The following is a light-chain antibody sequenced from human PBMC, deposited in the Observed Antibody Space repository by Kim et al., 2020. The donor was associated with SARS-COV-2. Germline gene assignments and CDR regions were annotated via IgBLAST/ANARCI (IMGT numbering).Light chain of an antibody. CDR3: QQYNSSPYT. CDR2: KAS. V-gene: IGKV1-5*03. J-gene: IGKJ2*01. CDR1: QSISSW. Sequence: SASVGDRVTITCRASQSISSWLAWYQQKPGKAPKFLIYKASRLQSGVPSRFSGSGSGTEFTLTISSLQPDDFATYYCQQYNSSPYTFGQGTKLEIK.